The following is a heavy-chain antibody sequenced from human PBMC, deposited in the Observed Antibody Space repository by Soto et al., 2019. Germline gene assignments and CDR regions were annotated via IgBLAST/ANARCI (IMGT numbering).Heavy chain of an antibody. Sequence: QVQLQQWGAGLLKPSETLSLTCAVYGGSFSGYYWSWIRQPPGKGLEWIGEINHSGSTNYNPSLKSRVTISVGTSKNQFSLKLSSVTAADTAVYYCARGRGSSGWYVDWGQGTLVTVSS. V-gene: IGHV4-34*01. D-gene: IGHD6-19*01. CDR2: INHSGST. J-gene: IGHJ4*02. CDR1: GGSFSGYY. CDR3: ARGRGSSGWYVD.